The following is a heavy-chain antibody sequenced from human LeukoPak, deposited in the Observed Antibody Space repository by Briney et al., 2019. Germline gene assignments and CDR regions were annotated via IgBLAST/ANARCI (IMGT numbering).Heavy chain of an antibody. V-gene: IGHV3-23*01. CDR1: GFTFSSYA. Sequence: GGSLRLSCAASGFTFSSYAMSWVRQAPGKGLEWVSAISGSGGSTYYADSVKGRFTISRDNSRNTLYLQMNSLRAEDTAVYYCAKVAVGSSWIEGMDVWGQGTTVTVSS. J-gene: IGHJ6*02. CDR2: ISGSGGST. D-gene: IGHD6-13*01. CDR3: AKVAVGSSWIEGMDV.